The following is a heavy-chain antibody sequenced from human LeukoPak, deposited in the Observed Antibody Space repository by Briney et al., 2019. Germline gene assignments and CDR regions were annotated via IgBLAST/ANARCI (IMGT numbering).Heavy chain of an antibody. CDR3: ARDGLTHTYYDFWSGYNYYYYGMDV. J-gene: IGHJ6*02. D-gene: IGHD3-3*01. CDR1: GFTFSSYW. CDR2: IKQDGSEK. Sequence: GSLRLSRAASGFTFSSYWMSWVRQAPGKGLEWVANIKQDGSEKYYVDSVEGRFTISRDNAKNSLYLQMNSLRAEDTAVCYCARDGLTHTYYDFWSGYNYYYYGMDVWGQGTTVTVSS. V-gene: IGHV3-7*01.